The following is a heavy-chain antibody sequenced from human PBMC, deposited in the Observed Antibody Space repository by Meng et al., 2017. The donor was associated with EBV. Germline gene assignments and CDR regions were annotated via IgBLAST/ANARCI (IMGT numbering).Heavy chain of an antibody. CDR1: GVSPSTSDVG. CDR3: AHRRDEYSSSWYGWFDP. D-gene: IGHD6-13*01. CDR2: NYWDDDK. J-gene: IGHJ5*02. Sequence: QIPSHADGPQRVTPPQTLTPTCTFAGVSPSTSDVGVGCIRQPAEKAQEWRALNYWDDDKRYSPSLKSRLTITKDTSKNQVVLTMTNMDPVDTATYYCAHRRDEYSSSWYGWFDPWGQGTLVTVSS. V-gene: IGHV2-5*02.